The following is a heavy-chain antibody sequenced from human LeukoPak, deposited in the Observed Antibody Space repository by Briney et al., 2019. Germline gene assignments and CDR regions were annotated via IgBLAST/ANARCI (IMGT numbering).Heavy chain of an antibody. J-gene: IGHJ4*02. CDR1: GFTFSSYW. CDR2: INRDGSST. V-gene: IGHV3-74*01. Sequence: PGGSLRLSCAASGFTFSSYWMHWVRQAPGKGLVWVSRINRDGSSTSYADSVKGRFTISRDNAKNSLYLQMNSLRAEDTAVYYCARCYGSSGYYYRVDYWGQGTLVTVSS. D-gene: IGHD3-22*01. CDR3: ARCYGSSGYYYRVDY.